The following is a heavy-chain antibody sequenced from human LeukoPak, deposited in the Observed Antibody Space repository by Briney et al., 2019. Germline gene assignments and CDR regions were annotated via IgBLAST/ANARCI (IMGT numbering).Heavy chain of an antibody. CDR1: GYSFTSYW. CDR3: AKLPQSGSYLDN. Sequence: GESLKISFKGSGYSFTSYWIAWVRQMPGKGLEWMGIIYPGDSESRYSPSFQGQVTISADKSISTAYLQWSSLKASDTAMYYCAKLPQSGSYLDNWGQGTLVTVSS. V-gene: IGHV5-51*01. J-gene: IGHJ4*02. CDR2: IYPGDSES. D-gene: IGHD1-26*01.